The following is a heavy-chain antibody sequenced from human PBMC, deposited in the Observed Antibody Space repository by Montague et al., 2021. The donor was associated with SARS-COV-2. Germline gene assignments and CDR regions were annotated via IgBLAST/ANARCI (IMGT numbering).Heavy chain of an antibody. V-gene: IGHV4-59*08. CDR3: ARSVQFEYGLDV. J-gene: IGHJ6*04. CDR2: TEST. D-gene: IGHD3-16*01. Sequence: TESTNYNPSLESRVSISIDTSKSQFSLRVRSVTAADTAVYYCARSVQFEYGLDVWGKGTTGTIYS.